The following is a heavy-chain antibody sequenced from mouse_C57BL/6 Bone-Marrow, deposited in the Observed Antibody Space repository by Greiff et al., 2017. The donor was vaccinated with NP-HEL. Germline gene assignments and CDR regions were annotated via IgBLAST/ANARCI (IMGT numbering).Heavy chain of an antibody. D-gene: IGHD1-1*01. V-gene: IGHV1-76*01. CDR3: ARGNYGSSPDY. CDR2: IYPGSGNT. Sequence: QVHVKQSGAELVRPGASVKLSCKASGYTFTDYYINWVKQRPGQGLEWIARIYPGSGNTYYNEKFKGKATLTAEKSSSTAYMQLSSLTSEDSAVYFCARGNYGSSPDYWGQGTTLTVSS. J-gene: IGHJ2*01. CDR1: GYTFTDYY.